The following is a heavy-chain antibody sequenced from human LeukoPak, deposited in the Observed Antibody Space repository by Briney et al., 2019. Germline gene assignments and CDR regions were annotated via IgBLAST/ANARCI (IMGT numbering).Heavy chain of an antibody. D-gene: IGHD1-26*01. CDR1: GYTFNNYA. J-gene: IGHJ4*02. Sequence: ASVKVSCKASGYTFNNYAITWVRQAPGQGLEWMGWISGDNGQTKYTQNFQDRVTMTTDTPTSTAYLELKSLRSDDTAVYYCARDPGTYTGSYYGLKWGQGTLVTV. V-gene: IGHV1-18*01. CDR3: ARDPGTYTGSYYGLK. CDR2: ISGDNGQT.